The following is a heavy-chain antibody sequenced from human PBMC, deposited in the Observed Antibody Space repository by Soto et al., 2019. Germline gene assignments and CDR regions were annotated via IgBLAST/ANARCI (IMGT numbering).Heavy chain of an antibody. CDR3: AREGTCSSTSCPTYFSFGMDV. CDR1: GDSFTSYA. J-gene: IGHJ6*02. V-gene: IGHV1-18*01. CDR2: INAYNGNT. D-gene: IGHD2-2*01. Sequence: GTSVKLSCEACGDSFTSYAMHWVRQAPRQRLEWMGWINAYNGNTNYAQKLQGRVTMTTDTSTSTAYMEVRSLRSDDTAVYYCAREGTCSSTSCPTYFSFGMDVWGQGTTVTVSS.